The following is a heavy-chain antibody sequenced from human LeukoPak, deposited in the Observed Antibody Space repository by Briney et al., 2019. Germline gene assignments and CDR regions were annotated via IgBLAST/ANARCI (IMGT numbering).Heavy chain of an antibody. D-gene: IGHD1-1*01. V-gene: IGHV3-21*04. CDR2: ISSSSSYI. CDR1: GFTFSSYS. J-gene: IGHJ4*02. CDR3: AKGLERESRLDS. Sequence: PGGSLRLSCAASGFTFSSYSMNWVRQAPGKGLEWVSSISSSSSYIYYADSVKGRFTISRDNAKNPLYLQMNSLRAEDTALYYCAKGLERESRLDSWGQGTLVTVSS.